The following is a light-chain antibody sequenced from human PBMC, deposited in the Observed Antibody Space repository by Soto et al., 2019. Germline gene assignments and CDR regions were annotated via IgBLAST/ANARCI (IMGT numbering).Light chain of an antibody. CDR2: GAS. J-gene: IGKJ1*01. Sequence: EIVMTQSPATLSLSPGERATLSCRASQSVSSSYLSWYQQKPGQAPRLLIYGASTRATGIPARFSGSGSGTDFTLTISSLQPDDFAVYYCQQDYNLPRTFGQGTKVEIK. CDR1: QSVSSSY. CDR3: QQDYNLPRT. V-gene: IGKV3D-7*01.